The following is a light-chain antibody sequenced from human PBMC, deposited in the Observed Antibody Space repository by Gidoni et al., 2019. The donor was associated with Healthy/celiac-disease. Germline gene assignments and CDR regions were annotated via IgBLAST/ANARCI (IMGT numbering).Light chain of an antibody. Sequence: DIQMTQSPSSLSASVGDRVTITCRASQSISSYLNWYQQKPGIAPKLLINAASSLQSGVPSRFRGSGSGTDITLTISSLQPEGVATYYCQQSYSTPITFGQGTRLEIK. CDR1: QSISSY. V-gene: IGKV1-39*01. J-gene: IGKJ5*01. CDR3: QQSYSTPIT. CDR2: AAS.